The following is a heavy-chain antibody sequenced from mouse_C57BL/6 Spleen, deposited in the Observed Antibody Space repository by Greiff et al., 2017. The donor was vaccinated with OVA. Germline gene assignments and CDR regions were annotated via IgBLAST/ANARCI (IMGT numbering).Heavy chain of an antibody. D-gene: IGHD2-5*01. CDR3: ATPYSNYLYYFDY. J-gene: IGHJ2*01. V-gene: IGHV1-78*01. CDR1: GYTFTDHT. Sequence: VQLQESDSELVKPGASVKISCKVSGYTFTDHTIHWMKQRPEQGLEWIGYIYPRDGSTKYNEKFKGKATLTADKSSSTSYMQLNSLTSEDSAVYFCATPYSNYLYYFDYWGQGTTRTVSS. CDR2: IYPRDGST.